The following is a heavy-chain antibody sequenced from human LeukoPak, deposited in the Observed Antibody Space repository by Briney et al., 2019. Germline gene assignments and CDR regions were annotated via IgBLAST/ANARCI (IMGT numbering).Heavy chain of an antibody. D-gene: IGHD2/OR15-2a*01. V-gene: IGHV4-59*01. Sequence: PSETLSLTCPVSGGSISSYYWSWIRQPPGKGLEWTGYIYYSGRTNYDPSLKSRVTISVDTSKNQFSLKLSSVTAADTAVYYCARGPNRYYFDYWGQGTLVTVSS. CDR3: ARGPNRYYFDY. J-gene: IGHJ4*02. CDR1: GGSISSYY. CDR2: IYYSGRT.